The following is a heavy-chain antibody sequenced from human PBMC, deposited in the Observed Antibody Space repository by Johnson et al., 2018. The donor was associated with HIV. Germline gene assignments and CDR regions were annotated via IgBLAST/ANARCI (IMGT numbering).Heavy chain of an antibody. CDR3: AKPYYYDSSDACDI. CDR1: GFTVSSNY. CDR2: ISGSGGST. J-gene: IGHJ3*02. V-gene: IGHV3-11*01. D-gene: IGHD3-22*01. Sequence: QVQLVESGGGFVQPGGSLRLSCAASGFTVSSNYMSWVRQAPGKGLELVSVISGSGGSTYYADSVKGRFTISRDNAKNSLYLQMNSLRAEDTALYYCAKPYYYDSSDACDIWGQGTMVTVSS.